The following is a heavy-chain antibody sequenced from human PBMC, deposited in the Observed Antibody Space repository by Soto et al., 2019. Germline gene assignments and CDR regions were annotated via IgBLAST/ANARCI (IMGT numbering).Heavy chain of an antibody. V-gene: IGHV5-51*01. CDR1: GYSFTSYW. CDR3: AGGGVRGVITRTRDYYGMDV. D-gene: IGHD3-10*01. CDR2: IYPGDSDT. Sequence: GESLKISCKGSGYSFTSYWIGWVRQMPGKGLEWMGIIYPGDSDTRYSPSFQGQVTISADKSISSAYLQWSSLKASDTAMYYCAGGGVRGVITRTRDYYGMDVWGQGTTVTVSS. J-gene: IGHJ6*02.